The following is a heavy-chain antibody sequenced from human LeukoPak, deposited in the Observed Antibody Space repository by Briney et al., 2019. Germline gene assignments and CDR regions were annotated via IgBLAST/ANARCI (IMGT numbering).Heavy chain of an antibody. J-gene: IGHJ6*03. D-gene: IGHD1-1*01. CDR3: ARRDNWNAASYYYMDA. Sequence: ASVKVSCKASGYTFISHDIVWVRQASGQGLEWMGWMNLNSGNRGLSQKFQGRVIMTRNTSISTAYMELSSLSSADTAVYYCARRDNWNAASYYYMDAWGKGTTITVSS. CDR1: GYTFISHD. V-gene: IGHV1-8*01. CDR2: MNLNSGNR.